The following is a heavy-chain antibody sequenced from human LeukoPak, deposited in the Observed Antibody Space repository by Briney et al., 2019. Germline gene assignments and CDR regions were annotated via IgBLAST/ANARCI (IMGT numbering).Heavy chain of an antibody. D-gene: IGHD3-22*01. J-gene: IGHJ4*02. V-gene: IGHV3-74*01. CDR2: IQGDGSGI. Sequence: PGGSLRLSCAASGFSFSTTWMHWVRQVPGKGLVWVSRIQGDGSGIIYADSVKGRFTISRDNSKNTLYLQMNSLRAEDTAVYYCANKNYDSSGYKRDYWGQGTLVTVSS. CDR1: GFSFSTTW. CDR3: ANKNYDSSGYKRDY.